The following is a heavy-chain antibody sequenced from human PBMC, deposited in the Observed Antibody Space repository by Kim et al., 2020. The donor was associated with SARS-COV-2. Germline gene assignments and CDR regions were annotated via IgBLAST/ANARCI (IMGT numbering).Heavy chain of an antibody. D-gene: IGHD6-13*01. CDR3: ARRRDSSSWIDY. V-gene: IGHV4-39*01. J-gene: IGHJ4*02. Sequence: YYTPSLKSRVTIPVDTYKNQFSLKLILVTAADTAVYYWARRRDSSSWIDYWGQGSLVTVSS.